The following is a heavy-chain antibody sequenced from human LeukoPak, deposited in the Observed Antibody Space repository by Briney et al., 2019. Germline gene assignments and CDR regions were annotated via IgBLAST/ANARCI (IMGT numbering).Heavy chain of an antibody. CDR3: ARYDYNDYYFDY. J-gene: IGHJ4*02. D-gene: IGHD4-11*01. Sequence: RPSETLSLTCSVSGGSISSGGYYWSWVRQSPGKGLEWIGYIHHIGTTYYNPSLKSRVTISVDNSKNQFSLKLSSVTAADTAVYYCARYDYNDYYFDYWGQGTLVTVSS. CDR1: GGSISSGGYY. V-gene: IGHV4-30-2*06. CDR2: IHHIGTT.